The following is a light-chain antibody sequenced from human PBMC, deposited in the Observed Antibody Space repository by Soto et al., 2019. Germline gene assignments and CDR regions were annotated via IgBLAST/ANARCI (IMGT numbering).Light chain of an antibody. Sequence: EIVLTQSPGTLSLSPWERATLSCRASQSVTSTYLGWYQQKPGQAPSLLIYGASSRATGIPDRFSGSGSGTDFTLTISRLEPEDFAVYYCQQYVSPPITFGQGTRLEIK. V-gene: IGKV3-20*01. CDR2: GAS. CDR3: QQYVSPPIT. CDR1: QSVTSTY. J-gene: IGKJ5*01.